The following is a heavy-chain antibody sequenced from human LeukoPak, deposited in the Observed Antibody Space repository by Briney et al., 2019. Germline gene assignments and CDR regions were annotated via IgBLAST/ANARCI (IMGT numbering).Heavy chain of an antibody. D-gene: IGHD2-2*01. CDR1: GDSISNAAYY. Sequence: SETLSLSCTVSGDSISNAAYYWNWIRQHPVKGLEWIGYIYYSGSTYYNPSLKSRVTISVDTSKNQFSLKLSSVTAADTAVYYCARLKIDRYCSSTSCYAFDYWGQGTLVTVSS. J-gene: IGHJ4*02. CDR3: ARLKIDRYCSSTSCYAFDY. V-gene: IGHV4-39*01. CDR2: IYYSGST.